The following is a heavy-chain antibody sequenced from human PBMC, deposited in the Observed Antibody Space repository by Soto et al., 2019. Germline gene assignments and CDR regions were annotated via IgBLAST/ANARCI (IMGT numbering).Heavy chain of an antibody. CDR3: ARRWGTYFDF. CDR1: GGSFSGYS. Sequence: NPSETLSLTCAVYGGSFSGYSWTWIRQPPGTGLEWIGEINHSGSTNYNPSLKSRVTISVDTSKNQFSLKLTSVTAADTAVYYCARRWGTYFDFWGQGTLVTVS. CDR2: INHSGST. D-gene: IGHD7-27*01. J-gene: IGHJ4*02. V-gene: IGHV4-34*01.